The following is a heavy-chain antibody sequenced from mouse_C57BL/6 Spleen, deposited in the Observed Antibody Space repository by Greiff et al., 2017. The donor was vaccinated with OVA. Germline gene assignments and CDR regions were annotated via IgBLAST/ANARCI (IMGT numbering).Heavy chain of an antibody. CDR1: GYTFTSYW. J-gene: IGHJ3*01. CDR3: ASPVPGAY. Sequence: QVQLQQPGAELVKPGASVKLSCKASGYTFTSYWMQWVKQRPGQGLEWIGEIDPSDSYTNYNQKFKGKATLTVDTSSSTAYMQLSSLTSEDSAVYYCASPVPGAYWGQGTLVTVSA. CDR2: IDPSDSYT. V-gene: IGHV1-50*01.